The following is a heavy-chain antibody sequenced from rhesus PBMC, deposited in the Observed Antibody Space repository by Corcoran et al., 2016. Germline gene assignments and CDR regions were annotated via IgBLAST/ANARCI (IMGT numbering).Heavy chain of an antibody. CDR1: GGSISSNY. D-gene: IGHD6-25*01. CDR3: ARSPQYRGSWNDWYFDL. J-gene: IGHJ2*01. Sequence: QVQLQESGPGLVKPSETLSLTCAVSGGSISSNYWSWIRQSHGQGQEWFGYIHGGSWSISYTPSLKSRVTISTDTSKTQFSLKLSSVTAADTAVYYCARSPQYRGSWNDWYFDLWGPGTPITISS. V-gene: IGHV4-147*01. CDR2: IHGGSWSI.